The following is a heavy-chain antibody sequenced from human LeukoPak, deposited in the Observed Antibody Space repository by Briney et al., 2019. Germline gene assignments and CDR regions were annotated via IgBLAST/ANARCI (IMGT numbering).Heavy chain of an antibody. Sequence: GESLKISCKGSGYSFTSYWIGWVRQMPGKGLEWMGIIYPDDSDTRYSPSFQGQVTISADKSISTAYLQWSSLKASDTAMYYCARRNDILTGYYSLYYFDYWGQGTLVTVSS. V-gene: IGHV5-51*01. J-gene: IGHJ4*02. D-gene: IGHD3-9*01. CDR2: IYPDDSDT. CDR1: GYSFTSYW. CDR3: ARRNDILTGYYSLYYFDY.